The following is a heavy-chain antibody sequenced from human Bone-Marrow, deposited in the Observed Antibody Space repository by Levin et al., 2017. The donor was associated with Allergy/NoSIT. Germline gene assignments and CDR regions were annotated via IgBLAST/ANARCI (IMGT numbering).Heavy chain of an antibody. D-gene: IGHD1-26*01. CDR1: GFTFSAYA. Sequence: HTGGSLRLSCAASGFTFSAYAMAWVRQAPEKGLEWVATISGSGDTTSYADSLKGRFTISRDNGKNSLYLQMNSLRAEDTAVYYCARGGAPSYWGQGTLVTISS. J-gene: IGHJ4*02. CDR3: ARGGAPSY. V-gene: IGHV3-23*01. CDR2: ISGSGDTT.